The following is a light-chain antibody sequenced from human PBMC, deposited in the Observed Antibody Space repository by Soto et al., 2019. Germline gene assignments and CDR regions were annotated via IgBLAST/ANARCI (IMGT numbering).Light chain of an antibody. V-gene: IGLV2-14*01. J-gene: IGLJ1*01. CDR2: DVS. CDR3: SSYTSSSTYV. Sequence: QSALTQPASVSGSPGQSITISCTGTSSDVGGYHYVSWYQQYPGKAPKVMIYDVSNRPSGVSNRFSGSKSGTTASLTISGHQAEDEADYYCSSYTSSSTYVLGTGTKLTVL. CDR1: SSDVGGYHY.